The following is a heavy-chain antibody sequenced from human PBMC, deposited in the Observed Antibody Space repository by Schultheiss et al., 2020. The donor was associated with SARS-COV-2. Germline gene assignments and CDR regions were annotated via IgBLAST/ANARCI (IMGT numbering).Heavy chain of an antibody. J-gene: IGHJ4*02. D-gene: IGHD3-10*01. V-gene: IGHV3-48*04. Sequence: GESLKISCAASGFTFSSYAMSWVRQAPGKGLEWVSYISSSGSTIYYADSVKGRFTISRDNAKNSLYLQMNSLRAEDTAVYYCARAKTNRLWFGELPTFDYWGQGTLVTVSS. CDR1: GFTFSSYA. CDR3: ARAKTNRLWFGELPTFDY. CDR2: ISSSGSTI.